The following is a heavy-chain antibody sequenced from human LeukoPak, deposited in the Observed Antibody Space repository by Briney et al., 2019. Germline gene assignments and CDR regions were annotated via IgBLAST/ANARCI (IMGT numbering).Heavy chain of an antibody. CDR2: IIPIFGTA. Sequence: GASVKVSCKASGGTFSSYAISWVRQAPGQGLEWMGGIIPIFGTANYAQKSQGRVTITADKSTSTAYMELSSLRSEDTAVYYCARDGRDGYNLGAFDIWGQGTMVTVSS. D-gene: IGHD5-24*01. CDR1: GGTFSSYA. V-gene: IGHV1-69*06. CDR3: ARDGRDGYNLGAFDI. J-gene: IGHJ3*02.